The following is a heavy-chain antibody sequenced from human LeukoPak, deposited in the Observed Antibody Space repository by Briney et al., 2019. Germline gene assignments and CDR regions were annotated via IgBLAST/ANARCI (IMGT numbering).Heavy chain of an antibody. V-gene: IGHV3-72*01. Sequence: GGSLRLSCAASGFTFSDHYMDWVRQAPEKGLEWVGRNKNKANSYTTEYAASVRGRFTVSRDDSKNSFYLQMNSLKTEDTAVYFCARGEGVGATTFDYWGQGTLVTVSS. CDR2: NKNKANSYTT. CDR3: ARGEGVGATTFDY. J-gene: IGHJ4*02. CDR1: GFTFSDHY. D-gene: IGHD1-26*01.